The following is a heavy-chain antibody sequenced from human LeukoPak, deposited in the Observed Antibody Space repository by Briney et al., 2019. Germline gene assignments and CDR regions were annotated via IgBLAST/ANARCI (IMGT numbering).Heavy chain of an antibody. CDR3: AKGKESGPALDY. D-gene: IGHD1-26*01. Sequence: GGSLRLSCAASGFTLSDYTMNWVRQAPGKGLEWVSSISTHSNYIYYVDPLKGRFTLSRDNAKNSLYLQMNSLRAEDTAVYYCAKGKESGPALDYWGQGTLVTVSS. J-gene: IGHJ4*02. CDR2: ISTHSNYI. V-gene: IGHV3-21*01. CDR1: GFTLSDYT.